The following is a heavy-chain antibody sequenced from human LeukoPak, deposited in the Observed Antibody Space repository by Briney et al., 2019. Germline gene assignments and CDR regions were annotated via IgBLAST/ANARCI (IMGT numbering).Heavy chain of an antibody. Sequence: SETLSHTCSVSVLSMNGYYLSWLRQSAGNRLEWIGHVDSSGNTNYNPSLKSRVTMSVDTSKNQFSLKLSSVTAADTAVYYCARVGGDYYDSSGYYAWGQGTLVTVSS. D-gene: IGHD3-22*01. V-gene: IGHV4-4*07. CDR3: ARVGGDYYDSSGYYA. CDR1: VLSMNGYY. CDR2: VDSSGNT. J-gene: IGHJ4*02.